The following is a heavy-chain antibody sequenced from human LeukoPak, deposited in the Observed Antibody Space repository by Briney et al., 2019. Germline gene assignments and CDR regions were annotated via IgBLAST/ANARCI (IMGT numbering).Heavy chain of an antibody. Sequence: GGSLRLSCAASGFTFSSYEMNWVRQAPGKGLEWVSYISCSGSTIYYADSVKGRFTISRDNAKNSLYLQMNSLRAEDTAVYYCAELGITMIGGVWGKGTTVTTSP. CDR1: GFTFSSYE. J-gene: IGHJ6*04. CDR3: AELGITMIGGV. V-gene: IGHV3-48*03. D-gene: IGHD3-10*02. CDR2: ISCSGSTI.